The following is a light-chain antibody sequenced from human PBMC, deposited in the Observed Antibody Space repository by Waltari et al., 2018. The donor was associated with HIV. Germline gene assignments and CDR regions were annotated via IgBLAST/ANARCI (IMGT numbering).Light chain of an antibody. CDR2: GAS. CDR3: QQFNVWPQT. V-gene: IGKV3-15*01. J-gene: IGKJ2*01. CDR1: QRIDSD. Sequence: MVMTQSPASLSVSLDESVTLSCRASQRIDSDLAWYLYKPGQAPRLLIFGASTRAPGVSGKFSGSGSGTDFTLTISSLESEDCAIYYCQQFNVWPQTFGQGTRLEVK.